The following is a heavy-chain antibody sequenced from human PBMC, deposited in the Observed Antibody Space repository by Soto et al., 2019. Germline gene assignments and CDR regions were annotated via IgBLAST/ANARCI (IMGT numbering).Heavy chain of an antibody. CDR1: GGSFSGYY. D-gene: IGHD3-3*01. Sequence: LSLTCAVYGGSFSGYYWSWIRQPPGKGLEWIGEINHSGSTNYNPSLKSRVTISVDTSKNQFSLKLSSVTAADTAVYYCARAWYDFWSGYYQGMDVWGQGTTVTVSS. CDR3: ARAWYDFWSGYYQGMDV. V-gene: IGHV4-34*01. J-gene: IGHJ6*02. CDR2: INHSGST.